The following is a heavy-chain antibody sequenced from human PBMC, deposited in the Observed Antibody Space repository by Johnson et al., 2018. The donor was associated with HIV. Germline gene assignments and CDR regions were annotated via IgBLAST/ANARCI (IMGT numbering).Heavy chain of an antibody. CDR1: GFTFSSYS. V-gene: IGHV3-30*04. CDR3: ARDGGYNLWSGWPPGDFYF. Sequence: QVQLVESGGGVVQPGRSLRLSCAASGFTFSSYSMHWVRQAPGKGLEWVAVISYEGSNKYYADSVRGRFTISRDNAKNSLYLQMNSLRAEDTAVYYCARDGGYNLWSGWPPGDFYFWGQGTMVTVSS. D-gene: IGHD3-3*01. CDR2: ISYEGSNK. J-gene: IGHJ3*01.